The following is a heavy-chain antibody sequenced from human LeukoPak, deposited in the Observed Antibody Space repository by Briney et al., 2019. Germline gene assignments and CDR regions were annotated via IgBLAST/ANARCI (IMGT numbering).Heavy chain of an antibody. V-gene: IGHV4-39*01. CDR2: IYYSGST. CDR1: GGSVSSGSYY. Sequence: SETLSLTCTVSGGSVSSGSYYWSWIRQPPGKGLEWIGSIYYSGSTYYNPSLKSRVTISVDTSKNQFSLKLSSVTAADTAVYYCAREYYDILTGYYYFDYWGQGTLVTVSS. J-gene: IGHJ4*02. D-gene: IGHD3-9*01. CDR3: AREYYDILTGYYYFDY.